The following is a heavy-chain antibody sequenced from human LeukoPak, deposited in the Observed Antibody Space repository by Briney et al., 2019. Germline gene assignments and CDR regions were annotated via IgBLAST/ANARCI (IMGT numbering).Heavy chain of an antibody. J-gene: IGHJ4*02. CDR3: TSFGGYDDY. D-gene: IGHD5-12*01. V-gene: IGHV3-48*04. CDR1: GFTFSSYS. Sequence: PGGSLRLSCAASGFTFSSYSMNWVRQAPGQGLEWVSYISASSSTIYYADSVKGRFTVSRDNAKSSLYLQMISLRAEDTAVYYCTSFGGYDDYWGQGTLVTVSS. CDR2: ISASSSTI.